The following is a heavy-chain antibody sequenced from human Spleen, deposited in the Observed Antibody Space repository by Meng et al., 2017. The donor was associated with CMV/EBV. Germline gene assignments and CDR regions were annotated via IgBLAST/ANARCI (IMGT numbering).Heavy chain of an antibody. CDR2: ITGSGEYT. V-gene: IGHV3-23*01. Sequence: GGSLRLSCAASGFSITNYAVSWVRQAPGKGLEWVSGITGSGEYTFYADSVQGRFTISRDNAKNSLYLQMNSLRAEDTAVYYCARDRYCSSTTCFNYYYYGMDVWGQGTTVTVSS. J-gene: IGHJ6*02. CDR1: GFSITNYA. CDR3: ARDRYCSSTTCFNYYYYGMDV. D-gene: IGHD2-2*01.